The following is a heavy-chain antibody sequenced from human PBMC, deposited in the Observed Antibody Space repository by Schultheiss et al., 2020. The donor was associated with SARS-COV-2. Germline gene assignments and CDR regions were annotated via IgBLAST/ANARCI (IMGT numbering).Heavy chain of an antibody. V-gene: IGHV4-30-2*01. CDR1: GGSISSGGYS. Sequence: SQTLSLTCAVSGGSISSGGYSWSWIRQPPGKALEWIGYIYYSGSTYYNPSLKSRVTISVDTSKNQFSLKLSSVTAADTAVYYCATDRQVGCSGGSCQVDYYYGMDVWGQGTTVTVSS. CDR2: IYYSGST. CDR3: ATDRQVGCSGGSCQVDYYYGMDV. J-gene: IGHJ6*02. D-gene: IGHD2-15*01.